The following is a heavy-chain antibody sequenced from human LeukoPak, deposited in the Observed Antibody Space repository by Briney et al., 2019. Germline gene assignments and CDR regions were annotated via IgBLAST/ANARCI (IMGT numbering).Heavy chain of an antibody. CDR3: AKNGGYSYGLYYFGY. V-gene: IGHV3-23*01. Sequence: PGGSLRLSCAASGFAFSSYAMSWVRQAPGKGLEWVSSIISSGGVTYYADSVKGRFTISRDNSKNTVYLQMDSLRAEDSAVYYCAKNGGYSYGLYYFGYWGQGTLVTVSS. CDR2: IISSGGVT. D-gene: IGHD5-18*01. CDR1: GFAFSSYA. J-gene: IGHJ4*02.